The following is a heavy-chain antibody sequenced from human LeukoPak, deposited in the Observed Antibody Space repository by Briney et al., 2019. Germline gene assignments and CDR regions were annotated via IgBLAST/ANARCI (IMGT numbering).Heavy chain of an antibody. CDR2: ISAYNGNT. Sequence: ASVKVSCKASGGTFSSYAISWVRQAPGQGLEWMGWISAYNGNTNYAQKLQGRVTMTTDTSTSTAYMELRSLRSDDTAVYYCARAPYTYTYYYDSSGYQGYYYYMDVWGKGTTVTVSS. CDR1: GGTFSSYA. J-gene: IGHJ6*03. V-gene: IGHV1-18*01. CDR3: ARAPYTYTYYYDSSGYQGYYYYMDV. D-gene: IGHD3-22*01.